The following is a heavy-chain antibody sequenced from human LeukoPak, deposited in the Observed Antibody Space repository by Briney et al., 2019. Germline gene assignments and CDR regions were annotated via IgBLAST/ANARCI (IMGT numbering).Heavy chain of an antibody. V-gene: IGHV3-11*01. D-gene: IGHD6-13*01. CDR1: GFTFSDYY. J-gene: IGHJ6*02. CDR2: ISSSGSTI. CDR3: ARVGRGGCSWFEDYYYYGMDV. Sequence: GGSLRLSCAASGFTFSDYYMSWIRQAPGKGLERVSYISSSGSTIYYADSVKGRFTISRDNAKNSLYLQMNSLRAEDTAVYYCARVGRGGCSWFEDYYYYGMDVWGQGTTVTVSS.